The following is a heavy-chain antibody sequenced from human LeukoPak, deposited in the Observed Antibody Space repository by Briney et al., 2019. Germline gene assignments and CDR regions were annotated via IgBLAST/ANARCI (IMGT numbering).Heavy chain of an antibody. D-gene: IGHD3-16*02. V-gene: IGHV4-34*01. Sequence: KPSETLSLTCAVYGGSFSGYYWSWIRQPPGKGLEWIGEINHSGSTNYNPSLKSRVTISVDTSKNQFSLKLSSVTAADTAVYYCARVKHYIWGSYLYVWFDPWGQGTLVTVSS. J-gene: IGHJ5*02. CDR3: ARVKHYIWGSYLYVWFDP. CDR1: GGSFSGYY. CDR2: INHSGST.